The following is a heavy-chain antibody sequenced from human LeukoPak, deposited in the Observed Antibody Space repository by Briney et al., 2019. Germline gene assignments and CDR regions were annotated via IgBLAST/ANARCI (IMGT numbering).Heavy chain of an antibody. J-gene: IGHJ4*02. CDR2: ISTYNGNT. V-gene: IGHV1-18*01. CDR1: GYTFNSYS. CDR3: AREWKYCRSTSCGYYFDY. D-gene: IGHD2-2*01. Sequence: ASVKVSCKASGYTFNSYSVSWVRQAPGQGLERMGWISTYNGNTNYSQKLQGRVTMTTDTSTRTAYMELRSLRSDDTAVYYCAREWKYCRSTSCGYYFDYWGQGTLVTVSS.